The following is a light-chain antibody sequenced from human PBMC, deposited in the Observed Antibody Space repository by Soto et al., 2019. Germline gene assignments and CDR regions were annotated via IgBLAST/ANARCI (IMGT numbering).Light chain of an antibody. J-gene: IGLJ1*01. CDR1: KLGDKY. V-gene: IGLV3-1*01. CDR3: QAWDSSTV. Sequence: SYELTQPPSVSVSPGQTASITCSGDKLGDKYACWYQQKPGQSPALVIYQDSKRPSGIPERFSGSNSGNTATLTISGTQAMDEADYYCQAWDSSTVFGTGTKLTVL. CDR2: QDS.